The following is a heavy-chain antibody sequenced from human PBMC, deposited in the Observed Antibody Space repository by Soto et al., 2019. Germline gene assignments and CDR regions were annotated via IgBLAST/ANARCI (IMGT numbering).Heavy chain of an antibody. CDR2: INPNSGGT. V-gene: IGHV1-2*04. CDR3: AIVRGYYYDSSGPFDY. Sequence: GASVKVSCKDSGYTFTGYYMHWVRQAPGQGLEWMGWINPNSGGTNYAQKFQGWVTMTRDTSISTAYMELSRLRSDDTAVYYCAIVRGYYYDSSGPFDYWGQGTLVNVSS. D-gene: IGHD3-22*01. J-gene: IGHJ4*02. CDR1: GYTFTGYY.